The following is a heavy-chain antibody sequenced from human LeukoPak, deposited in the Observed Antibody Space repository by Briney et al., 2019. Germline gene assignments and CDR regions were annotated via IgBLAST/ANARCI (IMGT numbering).Heavy chain of an antibody. CDR3: AKDRIVGATPDKYYFDY. V-gene: IGHV3-23*01. Sequence: GGSLRLSCAASGFTFSSYAMSWVRQAPGKGLEWVSAISGIGGSTYYADSVKGRFTISRDNSKNTLYLQMNSLRAEDTAVYYCAKDRIVGATPDKYYFDYWGQGTLVTVSS. CDR2: ISGIGGST. J-gene: IGHJ4*02. D-gene: IGHD1-26*01. CDR1: GFTFSSYA.